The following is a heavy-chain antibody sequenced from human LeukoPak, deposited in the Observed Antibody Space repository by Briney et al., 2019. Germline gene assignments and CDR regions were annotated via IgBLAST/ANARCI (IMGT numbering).Heavy chain of an antibody. Sequence: GGSLRLSCAASGFTFSSYAMSWVRQGPGKGLEWVSYISSSGNTIYYADSVKGRFTISRDNAKNSLYLQMNSLRVEDTAVYYCARKSLVATIIDYWGQGTLVTVSS. V-gene: IGHV3-48*04. CDR1: GFTFSSYA. CDR2: ISSSGNTI. D-gene: IGHD5-12*01. J-gene: IGHJ4*02. CDR3: ARKSLVATIIDY.